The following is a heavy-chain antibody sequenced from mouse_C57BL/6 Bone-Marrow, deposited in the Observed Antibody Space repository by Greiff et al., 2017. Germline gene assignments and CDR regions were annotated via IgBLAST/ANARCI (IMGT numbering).Heavy chain of an antibody. J-gene: IGHJ2*01. D-gene: IGHD1-1*01. Sequence: VQLQQSGAELAKPGASVKLSCKASGYTFTSYWMHWVKQRPGQGLEWIGYINPSSGYTKYNQKFKDKATLTADTSSSTAYMQLSSLTYEDSAVYYCANDYYGRPFFDYWGQGTTLTVSS. CDR1: GYTFTSYW. CDR2: INPSSGYT. CDR3: ANDYYGRPFFDY. V-gene: IGHV1-7*01.